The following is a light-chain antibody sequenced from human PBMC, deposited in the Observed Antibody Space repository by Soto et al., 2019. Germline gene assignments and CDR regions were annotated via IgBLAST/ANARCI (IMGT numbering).Light chain of an antibody. CDR2: AAS. V-gene: IGKV3-15*01. CDR3: QQYSNWWT. CDR1: QSVSNN. Sequence: EIEMTQSPATLSASAGERATLSCRASQSVSNNLAWYQKKPGQAPRLLIYAASTRPPGIPSRFSGSGSGTDFTLTISSLQSEDFAVYYCQQYSNWWTFGQGTKVEIK. J-gene: IGKJ1*01.